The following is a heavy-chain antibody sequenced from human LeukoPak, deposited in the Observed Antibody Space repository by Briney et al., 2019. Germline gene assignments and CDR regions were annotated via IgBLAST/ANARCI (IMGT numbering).Heavy chain of an antibody. Sequence: PGGSLRLSCAASGFTFSSYSMNWVRQAPGKGLEWVSSISSSSYIYYADSVKGRFTISRDNAKNSLYLQMNSLRAEDTAVYYCARDRVVRGAQSLYYWYFDLWGRGTLVTVSS. CDR3: ARDRVVRGAQSLYYWYFDL. J-gene: IGHJ2*01. V-gene: IGHV3-21*01. CDR2: ISSSSYI. CDR1: GFTFSSYS. D-gene: IGHD3-10*01.